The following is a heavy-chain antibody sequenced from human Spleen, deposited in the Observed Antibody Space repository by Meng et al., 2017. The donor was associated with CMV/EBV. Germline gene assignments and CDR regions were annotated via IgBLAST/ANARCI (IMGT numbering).Heavy chain of an antibody. CDR1: GGSFSGYY. D-gene: IGHD2-21*01. J-gene: IGHJ3*02. V-gene: IGHV3-11*04. CDR3: ARLPVIANAFDI. CDR2: ISSSGNTM. Sequence: LSLTCAVYGGSFSGYYWSWIRQAPGKGLEWVSHISSSGNTMYYADSVKGRFTISRDNSKNTLYLQMNSLRAEDTAVYYCARLPVIANAFDIWGQGTMVTVSS.